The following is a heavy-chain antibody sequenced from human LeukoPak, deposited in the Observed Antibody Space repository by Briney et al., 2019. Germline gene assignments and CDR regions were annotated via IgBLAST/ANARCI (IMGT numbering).Heavy chain of an antibody. CDR2: IYPGDSGT. D-gene: IGHD3-9*01. J-gene: IGHJ4*02. CDR1: GINFISYW. Sequence: GESLKISLQGPGINFISYWNDWVRQMPGKGLEWIGIIYPGDSGTRYSPSFQGHVTISADKSISTAYLQWSSLKASDPGIYYSVEHQSPDIFPGHTNESDYWGQGTLVTVTS. CDR3: VEHQSPDIFPGHTNESDY. V-gene: IGHV5-51*01.